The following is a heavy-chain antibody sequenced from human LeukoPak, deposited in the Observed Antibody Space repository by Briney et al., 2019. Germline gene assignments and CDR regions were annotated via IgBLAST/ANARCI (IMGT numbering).Heavy chain of an antibody. CDR2: ISSSSSYI. CDR3: ARRVLLWFGEPYYYYYMDV. D-gene: IGHD3-10*01. V-gene: IGHV3-21*01. J-gene: IGHJ6*03. CDR1: GFTFSSYS. Sequence: GGSLRLSCAASGFTFSSYSMNWVRQAPGKGLEWVSSISSSSSYIYYADSVKGRFTISRDNAKNSLYLQMNSLRAEDTAVYYCARRVLLWFGEPYYYYYMDVWGKGTTVTVSS.